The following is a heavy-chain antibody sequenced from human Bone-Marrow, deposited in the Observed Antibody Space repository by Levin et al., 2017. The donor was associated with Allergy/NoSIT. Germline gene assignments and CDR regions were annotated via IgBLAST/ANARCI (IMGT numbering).Heavy chain of an antibody. D-gene: IGHD6-19*01. CDR2: ITNSGGRT. CDR1: GFTFSTYA. V-gene: IGHV3-23*01. CDR3: AGEFGGPGWYSVDY. J-gene: IGHJ4*02. Sequence: GGSLRLSCAASGFTFSTYAITWVRQAPGKGLQWVSAITNSGGRTYYADSVKGRFTLSRDNSKNTVYLQMSSLRADDTAVYYCAGEFGGPGWYSVDYWGPGALVIVSS.